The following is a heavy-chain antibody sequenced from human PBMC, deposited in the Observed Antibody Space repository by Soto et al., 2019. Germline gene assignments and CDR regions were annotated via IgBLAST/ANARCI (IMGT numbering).Heavy chain of an antibody. J-gene: IGHJ5*02. Sequence: PGGSLRLSCAASGFTFSSYSMNWVRQAPGKGLEWVSSISSSSSYIYYADSVKGRFTISRDNAKNSLYLQMNSLRAEDTAVYYCARDLVVVAATNWFDPWGQGTLVTVSS. CDR3: ARDLVVVAATNWFDP. CDR2: ISSSSSYI. D-gene: IGHD2-15*01. V-gene: IGHV3-21*01. CDR1: GFTFSSYS.